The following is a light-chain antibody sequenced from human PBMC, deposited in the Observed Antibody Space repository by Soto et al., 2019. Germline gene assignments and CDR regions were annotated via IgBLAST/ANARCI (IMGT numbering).Light chain of an antibody. CDR1: SSDVGGYNY. J-gene: IGLJ2*01. V-gene: IGLV2-8*01. CDR3: SSYAGTNNAL. CDR2: DVS. Sequence: QSALTQPPSASGSPGQSVTISCTGSSSDVGGYNYVSWYQQYPGKAPKLMIYDVSKRPSGVPDRFSGSKSGNTASLTVSGLQADDEADYYCSSYAGTNNALFGGGTKLTVL.